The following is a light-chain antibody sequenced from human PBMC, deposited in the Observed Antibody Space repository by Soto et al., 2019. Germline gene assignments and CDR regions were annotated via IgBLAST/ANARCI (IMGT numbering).Light chain of an antibody. V-gene: IGLV6-57*04. CDR3: QTYDVDNVI. CDR1: SGSIATNY. J-gene: IGLJ2*01. Sequence: NFMLTQPRSVSESPGKTVTISCTPTSGSIATNYVQWHQQRPGTAPRSVIYEDNQRPSGVPDRFSGSVDRSSNSASLTISGLKIEDEADYYCQTYDVDNVIFGGGTKLTVL. CDR2: EDN.